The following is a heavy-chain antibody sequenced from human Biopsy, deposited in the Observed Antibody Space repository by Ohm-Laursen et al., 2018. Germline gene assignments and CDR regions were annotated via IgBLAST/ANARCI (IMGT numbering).Heavy chain of an antibody. D-gene: IGHD1-26*01. J-gene: IGHJ6*02. CDR3: ARDRGGARYGMDV. CDR1: GFTFSDYY. CDR2: IRRNSAII. V-gene: IGHV3-9*01. Sequence: SLRLSCAASGFTFSDYYMSWVRQAPGQGLEWVSGIRRNSAIIDYADSVRGRFTISRDNARRFLFLQMNNLKSEDTAFYYCARDRGGARYGMDVWGRGTTVTVSS.